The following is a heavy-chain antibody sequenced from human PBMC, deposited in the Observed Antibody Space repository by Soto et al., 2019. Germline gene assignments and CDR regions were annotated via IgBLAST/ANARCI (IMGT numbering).Heavy chain of an antibody. CDR2: IDPSDSYT. J-gene: IGHJ6*02. CDR3: ARHASIWGVVAAPPGPYGMDV. V-gene: IGHV5-10-1*03. D-gene: IGHD2-15*01. CDR1: GYSFTSYW. Sequence: EVQLVQSGAEVKKPGESLRISCKGSGYSFTSYWISWVRQMPGKGLEWMGRIDPSDSYTNYSPSFQGHVTISADKSISTAYLQWSSLKASDTAMYYCARHASIWGVVAAPPGPYGMDVWGQGTTVTVSS.